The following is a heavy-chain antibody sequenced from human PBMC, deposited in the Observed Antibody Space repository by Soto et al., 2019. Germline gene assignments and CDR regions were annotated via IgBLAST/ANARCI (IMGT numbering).Heavy chain of an antibody. V-gene: IGHV4-39*01. J-gene: IGHJ4*02. CDR1: GGSINSNNYY. CDR3: AKVVVAATRHTDFDS. CDR2: IYYDGST. Sequence: SETLSLTCTVSGGSINSNNYYWAWIRQPPGKGLAWIASIYYDGSTYYNPSLKSRVTISIDTSKNQFSLRLRSVTAADTAIYYCAKVVVAATRHTDFDSWGQGTLVTISS. D-gene: IGHD2-15*01.